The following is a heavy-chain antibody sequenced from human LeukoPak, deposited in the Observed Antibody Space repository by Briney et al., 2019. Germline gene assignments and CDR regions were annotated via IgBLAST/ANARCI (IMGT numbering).Heavy chain of an antibody. J-gene: IGHJ6*02. CDR1: GFTVNSNF. CDR2: IRSGGNT. D-gene: IGHD3-10*01. V-gene: IGHV3-66*01. Sequence: EGSLRLSCAATGFTVNSNFMSWVRQAPGKGLEWVSVIRSGGNTHYADSVKGRFTISRDNSKNTVYLQMNSLRADDTAVYYCARDVLWFGEGQGLDVWGQGTTVTVSS. CDR3: ARDVLWFGEGQGLDV.